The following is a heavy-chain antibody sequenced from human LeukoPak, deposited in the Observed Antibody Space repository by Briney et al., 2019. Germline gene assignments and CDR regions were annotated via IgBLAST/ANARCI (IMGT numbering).Heavy chain of an antibody. CDR2: ISGSGGGT. CDR1: GFTFSSYG. V-gene: IGHV3-23*01. D-gene: IGHD1-26*01. J-gene: IGHJ6*03. CDR3: AKDLASGSYPGDYYYMDV. Sequence: PGGSLRLSCAASGFTFSSYGMHWVRQAPGKGLEWVSAISGSGGGTYYADSVKGRFTISRDNSKNTLYLQMNSLRAEDTAVYYCAKDLASGSYPGDYYYMDVWGKGTTVTVSS.